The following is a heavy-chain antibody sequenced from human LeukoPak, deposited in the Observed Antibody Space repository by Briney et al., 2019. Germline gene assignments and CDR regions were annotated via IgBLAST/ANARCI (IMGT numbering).Heavy chain of an antibody. CDR1: GYIFTNYG. CDR3: ARDIGYRSGSYYTDQ. D-gene: IGHD3-10*01. CDR2: ITTYKGNT. J-gene: IGHJ4*02. Sequence: GESLKISCKGSGYIFTNYGISWVRQAPGQGLEWMGWITTYKGNTKYEQEFQGRATMTTDTSTSTAYMELRSLRSDDTAVYYCARDIGYRSGSYYTDQWGQGTLVTVSS. V-gene: IGHV1-18*01.